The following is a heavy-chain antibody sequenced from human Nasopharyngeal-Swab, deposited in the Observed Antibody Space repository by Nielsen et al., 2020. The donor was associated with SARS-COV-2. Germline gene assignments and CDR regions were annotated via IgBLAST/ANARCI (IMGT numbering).Heavy chain of an antibody. CDR3: SRGNYNPDY. V-gene: IGHV5-51*01. CDR2: IYPGDSDT. CDR1: GYSFTSYW. J-gene: IGHJ4*02. Sequence: GGFLRLSCKGSGYSFTSYWIGWVRQMPGKGLEWMGVIYPGDSDTRYSPSFQGQVTISADKSISTAYLQWSSLKASDTAMYYCSRGNYNPDYWGQGTLVTVSS. D-gene: IGHD1-26*01.